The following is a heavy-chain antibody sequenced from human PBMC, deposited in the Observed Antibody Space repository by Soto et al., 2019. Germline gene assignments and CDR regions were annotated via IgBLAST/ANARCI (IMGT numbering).Heavy chain of an antibody. Sequence: EVQLVESGGGLVQPGRSLRLSCAASGFTFDDYAMHWVRQAPGKGLEWVSGISWNSGSIGYADSVKGRFTISRDNAKNSLYLQMNSLRAEDTALYYCAKDIGWLTPEHAFDIWGQGTMVTVSS. J-gene: IGHJ3*02. D-gene: IGHD6-19*01. CDR1: GFTFDDYA. CDR3: AKDIGWLTPEHAFDI. CDR2: ISWNSGSI. V-gene: IGHV3-9*01.